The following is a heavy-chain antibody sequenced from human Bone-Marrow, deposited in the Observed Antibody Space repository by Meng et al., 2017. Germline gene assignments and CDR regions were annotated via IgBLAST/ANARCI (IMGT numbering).Heavy chain of an antibody. CDR1: GFTFSNSW. Sequence: GESLKISCIASGFTFSNSWMHWVRQVPGKGLVWVPRISSGGSTTTYSDSVKGRFTISRDNAKNTLYLQMHTLRGDDTAVYYCAREGASVVSLQYWGQGTLVTVSS. CDR3: AREGASVVSLQY. CDR2: ISSGGSTT. V-gene: IGHV3-74*03. D-gene: IGHD4-23*01. J-gene: IGHJ4*02.